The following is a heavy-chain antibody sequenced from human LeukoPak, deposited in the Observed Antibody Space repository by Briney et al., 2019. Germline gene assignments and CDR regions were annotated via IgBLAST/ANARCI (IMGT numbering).Heavy chain of an antibody. Sequence: PGGSLRLSCGASGFTFSNAWMNWVRQAPGKGLEWVGRIKSKTDGGTTDYAAPVKGRFTISRDDLKNMLYLQMNSLKTEDTAVYYCTTEGPSDAFDIWGQGTMVTVSS. V-gene: IGHV3-15*07. CDR3: TTEGPSDAFDI. J-gene: IGHJ3*02. CDR2: IKSKTDGGTT. CDR1: GFTFSNAW.